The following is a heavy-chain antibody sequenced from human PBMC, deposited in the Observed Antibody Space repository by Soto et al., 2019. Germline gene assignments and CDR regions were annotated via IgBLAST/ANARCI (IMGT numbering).Heavy chain of an antibody. CDR1: GFTFSSFA. CDR2: ISSSGETT. CDR3: VQEWTGNICPCMVV. J-gene: IGHJ6*02. V-gene: IGHV3-23*01. Sequence: EVQLLESGGGLVQPGGSLRLSCAASGFTFSSFAMTWVRQAPGEGLEWVSSISSSGETTYYSDSVKGRFTISRDISKNMVYLQMTGLRAEDTAVYFCVQEWTGNICPCMVVWGQGTTFTVSS.